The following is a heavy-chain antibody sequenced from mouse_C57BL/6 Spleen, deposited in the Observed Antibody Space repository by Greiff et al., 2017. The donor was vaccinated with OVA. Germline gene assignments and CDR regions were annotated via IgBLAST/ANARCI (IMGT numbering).Heavy chain of an antibody. Sequence: VQLKESGPELVKPGASVKISCKASGYSFTGYYMNWVKQSPEKSLEWIGEINPSTGGTTYNQKFKAKATLTVDKSSSTAYMQLKSLTSEDSAVYYCASPLWYFDVWGTGTTVTVSS. CDR1: GYSFTGYY. CDR2: INPSTGGT. CDR3: ASPLWYFDV. J-gene: IGHJ1*03. V-gene: IGHV1-42*01.